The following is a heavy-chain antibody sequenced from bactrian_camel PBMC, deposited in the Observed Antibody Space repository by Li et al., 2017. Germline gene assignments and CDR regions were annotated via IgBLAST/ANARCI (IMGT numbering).Heavy chain of an antibody. Sequence: QLVESGGGLVQPGGSLRLSCAASGFTFSSYWMYWVRQAPGKGLEWVSSILGGGGATDYADSVKGRFTISRDNAKNTVYLQMNSLKPEDTAVYYCVRDLIGISWSGGHWGQGTQVTVS. CDR3: VRDLIGISWSGGH. D-gene: IGHD6*01. V-gene: IGHV3S25*01. J-gene: IGHJ4*01. CDR2: ILGGGGAT. CDR1: GFTFSSYW.